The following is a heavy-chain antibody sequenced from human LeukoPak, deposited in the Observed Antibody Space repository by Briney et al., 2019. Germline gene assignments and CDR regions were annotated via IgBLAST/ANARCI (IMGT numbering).Heavy chain of an antibody. V-gene: IGHV3-15*01. J-gene: IGHJ4*02. CDR3: ATVTSGYSAD. D-gene: IGHD2-15*01. CDR2: IKSKAHGWTT. CDR1: GFTVSDAW. Sequence: TGGSLRLSCAASGFTVSDAWMSWVRHAPGKGLEWVGRIKSKAHGWTTDYAAPVKDRFTISRDDSKNTLDLQMNSLKTEDTAVYYCATVTSGYSADWGQGTLVTVSS.